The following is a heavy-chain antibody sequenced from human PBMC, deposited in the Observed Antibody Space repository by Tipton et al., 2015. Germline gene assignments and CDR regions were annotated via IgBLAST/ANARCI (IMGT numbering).Heavy chain of an antibody. D-gene: IGHD3-3*01. CDR3: ARFRFDYFDY. J-gene: IGHJ4*01. Sequence: TLSLTCAVSAYSISSDYYWGWIRQPPGKGLEWIGSISHSGNTYYNPSLKSRVTISVDSSKTQLSLKLRSVTAADTAVYYCARFRFDYFDYWGHGTLVTVSS. CDR2: ISHSGNT. V-gene: IGHV4-38-2*01. CDR1: AYSISSDYY.